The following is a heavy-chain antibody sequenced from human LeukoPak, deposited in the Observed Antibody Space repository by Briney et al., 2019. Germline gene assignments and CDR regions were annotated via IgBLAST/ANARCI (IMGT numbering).Heavy chain of an antibody. CDR3: ASGKYYDSSGYLSLGAFDI. CDR1: GYTFTGYY. D-gene: IGHD3-22*01. V-gene: IGHV1-2*02. Sequence: GASVKVSCKASGYTFTGYYMNWVRQAPGQVLEWMGWINPNSCGTNYAQKFQGRVTMTRDTSISTAYMELSRLRSDDTAVYYCASGKYYDSSGYLSLGAFDIWGQGTMVTVSS. J-gene: IGHJ3*02. CDR2: INPNSCGT.